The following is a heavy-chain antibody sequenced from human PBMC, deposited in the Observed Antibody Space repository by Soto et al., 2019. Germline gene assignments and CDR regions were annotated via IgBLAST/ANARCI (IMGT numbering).Heavy chain of an antibody. Sequence: EVQLVESGGALVQLGGSLRLSCATSGFTFTHYWMNWVRQAPGKGLEWVANINIDGTEKYYGDSVKGRFTISRDNAKNSLYLQMDSLRDEDMAVYYCARNRGWEMLDYWGQGTLVTVSS. D-gene: IGHD6-19*01. CDR1: GFTFTHYW. CDR2: INIDGTEK. J-gene: IGHJ4*02. V-gene: IGHV3-7*01. CDR3: ARNRGWEMLDY.